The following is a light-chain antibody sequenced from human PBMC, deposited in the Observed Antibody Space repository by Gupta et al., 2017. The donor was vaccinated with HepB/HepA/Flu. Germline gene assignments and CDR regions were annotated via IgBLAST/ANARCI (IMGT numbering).Light chain of an antibody. CDR2: KAS. V-gene: IGKV1-5*03. Sequence: DIQMTQSPSILSASVGDRVTITCRASQNTNIYLAWYQQKPGKAPNLLIYKASNVESGVPSRFRGRGYGTEFTLTISSLQPEEFANYYCQQYGSRSRSFGQGTXVEVK. J-gene: IGKJ1*01. CDR1: QNTNIY. CDR3: QQYGSRSRS.